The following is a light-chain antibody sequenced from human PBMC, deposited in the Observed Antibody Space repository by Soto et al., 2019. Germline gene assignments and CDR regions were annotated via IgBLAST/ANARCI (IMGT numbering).Light chain of an antibody. CDR2: DAS. Sequence: EIVLTQSPATLSLSPGERATLSCRASQSVSSYLAWYQQKPGQAPRLLIYDASNRATGIPARFSGSESGTDFTLTISSLEPEDFAVYYCQQRSNWSLFTFGPGTKVDIK. CDR3: QQRSNWSLFT. V-gene: IGKV3-11*01. CDR1: QSVSSY. J-gene: IGKJ3*01.